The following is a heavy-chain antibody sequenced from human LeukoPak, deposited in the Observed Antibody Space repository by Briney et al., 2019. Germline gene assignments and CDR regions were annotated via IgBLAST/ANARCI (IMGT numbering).Heavy chain of an antibody. D-gene: IGHD3-22*01. CDR2: ISGSGGST. CDR3: AKDLSITMIVGAFDI. J-gene: IGHJ3*02. V-gene: IGHV3-23*01. Sequence: GGSLRLPCAASGFTFSSYAMSWVRQAPGKGLEWVSAISGSGGSTYYADSVKGRFTISRDNSKNTLYLQMNSLRAEDTAVYYCAKDLSITMIVGAFDIWGQGTMVTVSS. CDR1: GFTFSSYA.